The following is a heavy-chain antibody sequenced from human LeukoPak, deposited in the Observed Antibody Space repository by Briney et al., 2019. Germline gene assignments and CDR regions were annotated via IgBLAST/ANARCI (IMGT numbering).Heavy chain of an antibody. V-gene: IGHV3-23*01. CDR2: LGGSETST. Sequence: GSLRLSCAASGFTFSIYALSWVRQAPGKGLEWVSVLGGSETSTSYADSVKGRFTISRDNSKNTLYLQMNSLRAEDTAVYYCAMVGQWLNLKDAFDIWGQGTMVTVSS. D-gene: IGHD6-19*01. CDR3: AMVGQWLNLKDAFDI. CDR1: GFTFSIYA. J-gene: IGHJ3*02.